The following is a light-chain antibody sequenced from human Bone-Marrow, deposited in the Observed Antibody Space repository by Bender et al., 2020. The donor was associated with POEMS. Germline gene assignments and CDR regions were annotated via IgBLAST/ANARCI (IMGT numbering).Light chain of an antibody. V-gene: IGLV2-11*01. Sequence: QSALTQPRSVSGSPGQSVAISCTGTSSDVGGYDYVSWYQQHPGEAPKLIIYEDTLRPLGVSNRFSGSRSGNTASLTVSGLQAEDEADYYCCSYAGSYTHVVFGGGTKLTVL. CDR1: SSDVGGYDY. CDR2: EDT. CDR3: CSYAGSYTHVV. J-gene: IGLJ2*01.